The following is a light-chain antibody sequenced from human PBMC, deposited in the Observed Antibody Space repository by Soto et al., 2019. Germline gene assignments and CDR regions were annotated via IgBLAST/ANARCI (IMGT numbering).Light chain of an antibody. CDR1: SSDVGGYNY. V-gene: IGLV2-11*01. CDR3: CSYAGSSSCV. J-gene: IGLJ1*01. Sequence: QSVLTQPRSVSGSPGQSVTISCTGTSSDVGGYNYASWYQQHPGKAPKLMIYTVTKRPSGVPDRFSGSKSDNTASLTISGLQADDEADYYCCSYAGSSSCVFGTGTKVTVL. CDR2: TVT.